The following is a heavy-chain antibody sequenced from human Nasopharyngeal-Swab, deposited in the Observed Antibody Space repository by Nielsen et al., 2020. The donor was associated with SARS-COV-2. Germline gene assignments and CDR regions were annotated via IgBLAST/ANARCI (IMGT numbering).Heavy chain of an antibody. J-gene: IGHJ6*03. CDR1: GVSFSGYH. CDR2: ITRSGNT. D-gene: IGHD2-2*01. V-gene: IGHV4-34*01. Sequence: SETLSLTCSLHGVSFSGYHWGWIRQSPGKRLEWIGDITRSGNTNYNPALKSRVIMSVATSKDEFPLKLTSVTAADTAIYFCARVNNGGGIVPASYSFFMDVWGKGTSVAVSS. CDR3: ARVNNGGGIVPASYSFFMDV.